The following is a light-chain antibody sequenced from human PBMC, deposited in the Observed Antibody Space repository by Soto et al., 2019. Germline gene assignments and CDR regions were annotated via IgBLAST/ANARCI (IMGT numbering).Light chain of an antibody. CDR3: QQYNNWPLT. V-gene: IGKV3-15*01. CDR1: HRVSSY. J-gene: IGKJ4*01. CDR2: GTP. Sequence: DIVMTQSPATLSVSPGERATLSCRASHRVSSYLAWYQQKPGQAPRLLIYGTPTRATGIPARFSGSGSGTEFTLTISSLQSEDSAVYYCQQYNNWPLTFGAGTKVDIK.